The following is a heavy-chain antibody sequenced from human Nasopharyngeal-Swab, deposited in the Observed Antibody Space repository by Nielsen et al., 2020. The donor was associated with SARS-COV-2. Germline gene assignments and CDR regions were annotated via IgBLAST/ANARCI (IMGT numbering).Heavy chain of an antibody. Sequence: ASVKVSCKASGYTLTTYAMHWVRQAPGQGLEWMGWINAGNSNTKYSQKFQGRVTITRDTSATTAYMELSSLRSEDTAVYFCTRGVGYSSGWYLGYWGQGTLVTVSS. D-gene: IGHD6-25*01. CDR3: TRGVGYSSGWYLGY. CDR2: INAGNSNT. V-gene: IGHV1-3*01. CDR1: GYTLTTYA. J-gene: IGHJ4*02.